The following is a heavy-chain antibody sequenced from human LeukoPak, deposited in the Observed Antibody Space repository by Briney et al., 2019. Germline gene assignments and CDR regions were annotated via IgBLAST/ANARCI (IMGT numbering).Heavy chain of an antibody. J-gene: IGHJ1*01. Sequence: GGSLRLSCAASGFTFSSYETNWVRQAPGKGLEWVSYISSSGSTIYYADSVKGRFTISRDNAKNSLYLQMNSLRAEDTAVYYCARGYYYDSSGYYYGHFQHWGQGTLVTVSS. V-gene: IGHV3-48*03. CDR1: GFTFSSYE. CDR3: ARGYYYDSSGYYYGHFQH. CDR2: ISSSGSTI. D-gene: IGHD3-22*01.